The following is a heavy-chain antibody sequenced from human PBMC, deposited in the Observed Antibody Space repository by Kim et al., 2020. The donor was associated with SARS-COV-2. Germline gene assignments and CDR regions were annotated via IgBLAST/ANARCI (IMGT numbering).Heavy chain of an antibody. CDR3: ARVKAAAGRYYYYYGMDV. D-gene: IGHD6-13*01. Sequence: KSRVTISVDTSKNQFSLKLSSVTAADTAVYYCARVKAAAGRYYYYYGMDVWGQGTTVTVSS. V-gene: IGHV4-59*01. J-gene: IGHJ6*02.